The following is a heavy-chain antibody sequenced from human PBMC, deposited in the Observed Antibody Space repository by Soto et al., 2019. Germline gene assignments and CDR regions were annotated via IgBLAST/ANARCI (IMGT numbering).Heavy chain of an antibody. J-gene: IGHJ6*02. CDR3: ARDTAVPGYYYYGMDV. Sequence: PSQTLSLTCAISGDSVSSNSAAWNWIRQSPSRGLEWLGRTYYRSKWYNDYAVSVKSRITINPDTSKNQFSLQLNSVTPEDTAVYYCARDTAVPGYYYYGMDVSGQGTTVTVYS. CDR2: TYYRSKWYN. CDR1: GDSVSSNSAA. V-gene: IGHV6-1*01. D-gene: IGHD6-19*01.